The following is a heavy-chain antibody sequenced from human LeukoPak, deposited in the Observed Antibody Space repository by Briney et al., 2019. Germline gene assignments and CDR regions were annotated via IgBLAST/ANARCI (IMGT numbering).Heavy chain of an antibody. CDR1: GGSISSGSYY. J-gene: IGHJ5*02. CDR2: IYTSGST. Sequence: SSQTLSLTCTVSGGSISSGSYYWSWIRQPAGKGLEWIGRIYTSGSTNYNPSLKSRVTISVDTSKNQFSLKLSSVTAADTAVYYCARETVRFLEWLANWFDPWGQGTLVTVSS. CDR3: ARETVRFLEWLANWFDP. V-gene: IGHV4-61*02. D-gene: IGHD3-3*01.